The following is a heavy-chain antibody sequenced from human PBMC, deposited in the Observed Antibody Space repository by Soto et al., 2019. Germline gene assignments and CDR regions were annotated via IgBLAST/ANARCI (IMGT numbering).Heavy chain of an antibody. V-gene: IGHV1-8*01. CDR1: GYTFTSYD. CDR2: MNPNSGNT. D-gene: IGHD4-17*01. J-gene: IGHJ6*03. CDR3: ARDRTYGDYDDYYYYMDV. Sequence: ASVKVSCKASGYTFTSYDINWVRQATGQGLEWMGWMNPNSGNTGYAQKFQGRVTMTRNTSISTAYMELSSLRSEDTAVYYCARDRTYGDYDDYYYYMDVWGKGTTVTVSS.